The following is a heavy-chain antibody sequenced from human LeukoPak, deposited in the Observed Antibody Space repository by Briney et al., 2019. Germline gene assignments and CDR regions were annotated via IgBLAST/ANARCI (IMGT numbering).Heavy chain of an antibody. CDR3: ARALDQYYDFWSGYYDY. V-gene: IGHV1-2*02. CDR2: INPNSGGT. CDR1: GYTFTGYY. Sequence: ASVKVSCKASGYTFTGYYMHWVRQAPGQGLEWMGWINPNSGGTNYAQKFQGRVTMTRDTSISTAYMELSRLRSDDTAVYYCARALDQYYDFWSGYYDYWGQGTLVTASS. J-gene: IGHJ4*02. D-gene: IGHD3-3*01.